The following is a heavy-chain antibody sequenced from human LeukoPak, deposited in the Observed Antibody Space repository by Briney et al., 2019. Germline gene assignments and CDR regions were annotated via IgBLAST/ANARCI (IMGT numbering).Heavy chain of an antibody. J-gene: IGHJ6*03. D-gene: IGHD3-3*01. CDR1: GYTFTGYY. Sequence: ASVKVSCKASGYTFTGYYMHWVRQAPGQGLEWMGWINPNSGGTNYAQKFQGRVTMTRDTSISTAYMELSRLSSDDTAVYYCASSRHYDFWSGYWSYYYYYMDVWGKGTTVTVSS. CDR2: INPNSGGT. V-gene: IGHV1-2*02. CDR3: ASSRHYDFWSGYWSYYYYYMDV.